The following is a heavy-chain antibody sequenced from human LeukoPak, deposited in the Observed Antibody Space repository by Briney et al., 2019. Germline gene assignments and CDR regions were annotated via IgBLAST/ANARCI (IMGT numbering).Heavy chain of an antibody. CDR3: ARRGYSGYAVDY. J-gene: IGHJ4*02. D-gene: IGHD5-12*01. Sequence: SETLSLTCTVSGGSISSSSYYWGWIRQPPGKGLEWIGYIYHSGSTYYNPSLKSRVTISVDRSKNQFSLKLSSVTAADTAVYYCARRGYSGYAVDYWGQGALVTVSS. CDR2: IYHSGST. V-gene: IGHV4-39*07. CDR1: GGSISSSSYY.